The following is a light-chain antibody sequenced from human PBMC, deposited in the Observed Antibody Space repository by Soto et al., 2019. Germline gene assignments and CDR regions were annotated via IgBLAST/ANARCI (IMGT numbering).Light chain of an antibody. V-gene: IGLV2-14*01. Sequence: LTQPASVSGSPGQSITISCTGTSSDVGGYNYVSWYQQHPGKAPKLMIYEVSNRPSGVSNRFSGSKSGNTASLTISGLQAEDEADYYCSSYTSSSTVVFGGGTQLTVL. CDR3: SSYTSSSTVV. CDR2: EVS. CDR1: SSDVGGYNY. J-gene: IGLJ2*01.